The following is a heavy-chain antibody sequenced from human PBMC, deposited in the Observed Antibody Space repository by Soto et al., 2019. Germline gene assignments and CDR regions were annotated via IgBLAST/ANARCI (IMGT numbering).Heavy chain of an antibody. CDR1: GFTFDDYA. CDR2: ISWNSGSI. V-gene: IGHV3-9*01. J-gene: IGHJ4*02. CDR3: AKDIGGGIIAVAESFDY. D-gene: IGHD6-19*01. Sequence: GGSLRLSCAASGFTFDDYAMHWVRQAPGKGLEWVSGISWNSGSIGYADSVKGRFTISRDNAKNSLYLQMNSLRAEDTALYYCAKDIGGGIIAVAESFDYWGQGTLVTVSS.